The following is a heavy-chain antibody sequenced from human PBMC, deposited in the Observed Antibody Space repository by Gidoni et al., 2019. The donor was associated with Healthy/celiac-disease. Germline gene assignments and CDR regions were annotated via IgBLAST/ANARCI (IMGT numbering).Heavy chain of an antibody. J-gene: IGHJ6*02. CDR2: ISSSGSTI. D-gene: IGHD6-13*01. Sequence: EVQLVESGGGLVQPGGSLRLSCAASGFTFSSYEMHWVRQAPGKGLEWVSYISSSGSTIYYADSVKGRFTISRDNAKNSLYLQMNSLRAEDTAVYYCARDPRYSSPVGFYYYYYYGMDVWGQGTTVTVSS. V-gene: IGHV3-48*03. CDR3: ARDPRYSSPVGFYYYYYYGMDV. CDR1: GFTFSSYE.